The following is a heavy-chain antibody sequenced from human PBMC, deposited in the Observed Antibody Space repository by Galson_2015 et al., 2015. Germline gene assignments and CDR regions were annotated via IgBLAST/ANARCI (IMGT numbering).Heavy chain of an antibody. CDR1: GFTFSSYA. J-gene: IGHJ4*02. CDR3: AKLLPGYGAVDV. V-gene: IGHV3-23*01. CDR2: ISGSGGST. D-gene: IGHD4-23*01. Sequence: SLRLSCAASGFTFSSYAMSWVRQAPGKGLEWVSAISGSGGSTYYADSVKGRFTTSRDNSKNTLYLQMNSLRADDTAVYYCAKLLPGYGAVDVWGQGTLVTVSS.